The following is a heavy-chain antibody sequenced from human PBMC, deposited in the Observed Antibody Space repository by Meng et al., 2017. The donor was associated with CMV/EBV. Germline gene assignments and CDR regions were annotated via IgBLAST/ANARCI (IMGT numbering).Heavy chain of an antibody. CDR1: GFSLSTRGVG. CDR3: AHRGSYGYHGY. CDR2: IYWDDDK. V-gene: IGHV2-5*02. D-gene: IGHD5-18*01. Sequence: LTALGLLLVKPTKSLTLPCTFSGFSLSTRGVGVGCIRQPPGKALEWLALIYWDDDKRYSPSLKSRLTITKDTSKNQVVLTMTNMDPVDTATYYCAHRGSYGYHGYWGQGTLSPSPQ. J-gene: IGHJ4*02.